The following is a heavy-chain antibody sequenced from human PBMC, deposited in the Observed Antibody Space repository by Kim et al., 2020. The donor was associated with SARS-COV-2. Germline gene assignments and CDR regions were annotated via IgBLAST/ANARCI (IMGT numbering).Heavy chain of an antibody. CDR1: GFTSTSHW. V-gene: IGHV3-7*05. CDR3: ARGSGWLVER. CDR2: IKHDGSEK. J-gene: IGHJ4*02. D-gene: IGHD6-19*01. Sequence: GGSLRLSCAASGFTSTSHWMNWVRQTPGKGLEWVVNIKHDGSEKYYVDSVKGRFTISRDSARNSMYLQMNSLRAEDTAVYYCARGSGWLVERWGQGTRVTVS.